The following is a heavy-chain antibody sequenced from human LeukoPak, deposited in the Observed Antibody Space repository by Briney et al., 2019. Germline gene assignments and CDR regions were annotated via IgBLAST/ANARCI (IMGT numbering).Heavy chain of an antibody. J-gene: IGHJ4*02. CDR2: ISSSGSSI. D-gene: IGHD1-7*01. V-gene: IGHV3-48*03. CDR3: ARVGAYNWYYICDY. CDR1: GFTFRSYE. Sequence: VGSLRLSCAASGFTFRSYEMNWVRQAPGKGLEWVSYISSSGSSIYYADSVKGRFTISRDNAKNSLFLQMNSLRAEDTAVYYCARVGAYNWYYICDYWGQGT.